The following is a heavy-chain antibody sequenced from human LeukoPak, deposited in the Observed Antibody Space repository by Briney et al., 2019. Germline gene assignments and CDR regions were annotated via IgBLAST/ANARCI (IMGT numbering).Heavy chain of an antibody. CDR3: ARHGSRVMATIEDS. CDR2: IYYSGST. Sequence: SETLSLTCTVSGGSISSSSYYWGWIRQPPGKGLEWIGSIYYSGSTYYNPSLKSRVTISVDTSKNQFSLKLSSVTAADTAVYYCARHGSRVMATIEDSWGQGTLVIVSS. J-gene: IGHJ4*02. CDR1: GGSISSSSYY. D-gene: IGHD5-12*01. V-gene: IGHV4-39*01.